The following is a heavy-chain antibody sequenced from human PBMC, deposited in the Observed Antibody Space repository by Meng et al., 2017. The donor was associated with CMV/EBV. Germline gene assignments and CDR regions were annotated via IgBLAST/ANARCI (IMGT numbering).Heavy chain of an antibody. V-gene: IGHV4-34*01. CDR1: GGSFSGYY. CDR2: INHSGST. CDR3: ARGRLTGTTVRGYYYYGMDV. Sequence: SETLSLTCAVYGGSFSGYYWSWIRQPPGKGLEWIGEINHSGSTNYNPSRKSRVTISVDTSKNQFSLKLSSVTAADTAVYYCARGRLTGTTVRGYYYYGMDVWGQGTTVTVSS. D-gene: IGHD1-7*01. J-gene: IGHJ6*02.